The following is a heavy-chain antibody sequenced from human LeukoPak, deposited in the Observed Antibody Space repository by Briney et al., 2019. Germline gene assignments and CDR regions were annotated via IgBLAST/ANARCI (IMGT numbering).Heavy chain of an antibody. D-gene: IGHD4-23*01. CDR3: TRGLGGNVVDY. CDR2: IRNKAYGGTT. CDR1: GITFGDYA. V-gene: IGHV3-49*04. J-gene: IGHJ4*02. Sequence: GRSLRLSCTASGITFGDYAMNWVRQAPGKGLEWVGFIRNKAYGGTTEYAASVKGRFTISRDDSKNIAYLQMNSLKTEDTGVYYCTRGLGGNVVDYWGQGTLVTVSS.